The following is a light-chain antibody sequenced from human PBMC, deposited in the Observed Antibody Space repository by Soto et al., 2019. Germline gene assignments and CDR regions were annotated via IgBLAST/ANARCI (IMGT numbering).Light chain of an antibody. V-gene: IGKV3-15*01. CDR2: AAS. CDR3: QQYNNWPPWT. J-gene: IGKJ1*01. CDR1: QSVRIN. Sequence: EIVMTQSPATLSVSPGDRATLSCRASQSVRINLAWYHQKPGQAPRLLIYAASMRATGIPARFSGSGAGTEFTLTISSLQSEDFAVYYCQQYNNWPPWTFGQGTKVDNK.